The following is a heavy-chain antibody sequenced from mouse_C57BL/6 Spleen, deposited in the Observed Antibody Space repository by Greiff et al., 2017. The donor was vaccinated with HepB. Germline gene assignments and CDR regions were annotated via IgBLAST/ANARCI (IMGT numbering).Heavy chain of an antibody. CDR2: ISSGSSTI. CDR3: ARERNYYYAMDY. D-gene: IGHD2-1*01. V-gene: IGHV5-17*01. J-gene: IGHJ4*01. Sequence: DVKLVESGGGLVKPGGSLKLSCAASGFTFSDYGMHWVRQAPEKGLEWVAYISSGSSTIYYADTVKGRFTISRDNAKNTLFLQMTSLRSEDTAMYYCARERNYYYAMDYWGQGTSVTVSS. CDR1: GFTFSDYG.